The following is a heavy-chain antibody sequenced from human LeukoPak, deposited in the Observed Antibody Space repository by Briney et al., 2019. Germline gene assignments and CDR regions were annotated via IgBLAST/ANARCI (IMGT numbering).Heavy chain of an antibody. CDR1: GFTFSIYA. Sequence: QSGGSLRLSCAASGFTFSIYAMSWVRQAPGKGLEWVSVISGSGGDTYYADSVKGRFTISRDNFKNTLYLQMNSLRAEDTAVYYCAKRWLGDRWGQGTLVTVSS. D-gene: IGHD3-10*01. J-gene: IGHJ5*02. CDR3: AKRWLGDR. V-gene: IGHV3-23*01. CDR2: ISGSGGDT.